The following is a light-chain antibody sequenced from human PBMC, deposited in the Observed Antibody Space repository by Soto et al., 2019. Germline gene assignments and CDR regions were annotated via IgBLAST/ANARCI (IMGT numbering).Light chain of an antibody. J-gene: IGKJ4*01. Sequence: DIQMTQSPSSLSASVGDRVTITCRASQSISSYLNWYQQRPGKAPNNLIYAASRLQSGVPSRFSGSGSGTDFTLTISNLQPEDVATYYCQQSYGSPLTFGGGTKVESK. CDR2: AAS. CDR1: QSISSY. CDR3: QQSYGSPLT. V-gene: IGKV1-39*01.